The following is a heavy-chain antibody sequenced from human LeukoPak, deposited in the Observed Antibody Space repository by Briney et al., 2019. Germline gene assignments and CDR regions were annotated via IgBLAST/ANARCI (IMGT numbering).Heavy chain of an antibody. CDR2: DSFNGRVQ. CDR3: ANLYGLYYFDY. CDR1: GFAFNTYG. J-gene: IGHJ4*02. D-gene: IGHD4-17*01. V-gene: IGHV3-30*12. Sequence: PGGSLRLSCAASGFAFNTYGMQWVRQAPGMGLEWVAVDSFNGRVQYYADSVKGRFTISRDNSKNTLYLQMNSLRAEDTAVYYCANLYGLYYFDYWGQGTLVTVSS.